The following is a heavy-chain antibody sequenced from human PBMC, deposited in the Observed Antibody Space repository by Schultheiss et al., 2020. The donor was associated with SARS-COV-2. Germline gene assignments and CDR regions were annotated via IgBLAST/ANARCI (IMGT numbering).Heavy chain of an antibody. Sequence: SVKVSCKASGGTFSSYAISWVRQAPGQGLEWMGGIIPIFGTANYAQKFQGRVTITADESTSTAYMELSSLRSEDTAVYYCARVNDYYDSSGYAYWGQGTLVTVSS. CDR3: ARVNDYYDSSGYAY. CDR1: GGTFSSYA. D-gene: IGHD3-22*01. J-gene: IGHJ4*02. V-gene: IGHV1-69*13. CDR2: IIPIFGTA.